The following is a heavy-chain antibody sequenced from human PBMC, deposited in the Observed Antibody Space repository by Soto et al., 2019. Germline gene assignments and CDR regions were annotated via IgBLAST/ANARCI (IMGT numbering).Heavy chain of an antibody. V-gene: IGHV4-4*02. J-gene: IGHJ4*02. D-gene: IGHD1-20*01. CDR1: GDSISSSAW. CDR3: ARDYAGITGTTLV. Sequence: QVQLQDSAPGRVKPSWTLSLTCAVSGDSISSSAWWTWVRQLPGKGLEWIGEIHHSGGPNYNPSLKSRVTISIDKPKNQFSLKLSPVTAADTAVYYCARDYAGITGTTLVWGQGLLVTVSS. CDR2: IHHSGGP.